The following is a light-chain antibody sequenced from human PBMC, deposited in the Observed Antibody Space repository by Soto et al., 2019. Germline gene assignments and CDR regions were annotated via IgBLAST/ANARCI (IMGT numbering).Light chain of an antibody. CDR3: QQYASRPWT. CDR2: SAS. J-gene: IGKJ1*01. Sequence: IVMVQSPATLSVSPGESVILSCRASQNIDTKLAWYRQRPGQAPRLLIYSASIRATGIPARFSGSGSGTEFTLTISGLQSEDFAVYYCQQYASRPWTFGQGTKVEIK. CDR1: QNIDTK. V-gene: IGKV3-15*01.